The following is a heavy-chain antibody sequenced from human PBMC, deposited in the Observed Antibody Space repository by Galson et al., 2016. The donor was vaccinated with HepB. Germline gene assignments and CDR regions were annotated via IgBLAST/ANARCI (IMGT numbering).Heavy chain of an antibody. J-gene: IGHJ2*01. CDR2: IYPRDSDT. V-gene: IGHV5-51*01. D-gene: IGHD3-3*01. CDR3: ARIFWMVPAPCYWYFDL. CDR1: GNIFSSYW. Sequence: QSGAEVKKPGESLKISCKSSGNIFSSYWIAWVRQMPGKGLEWMGSIYPRDSDTRYSPSFQGQVTISADKSISTAFLQWSSLSASDTAIYYCARIFWMVPAPCYWYFDLWGRGTLVTVSS.